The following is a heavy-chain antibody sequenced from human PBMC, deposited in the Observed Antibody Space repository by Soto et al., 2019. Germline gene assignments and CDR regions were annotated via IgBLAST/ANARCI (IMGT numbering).Heavy chain of an antibody. CDR3: AKAYFVWSSEQPYYFDY. D-gene: IGHD3-16*01. V-gene: IGHV3-23*01. CDR2: ISGSGGRS. Sequence: EVQLLDSGGGLVQPGGSLRLSCAASGFTFSNYAMTWVRQGPGKGLEWVSGISGSGGRSYYADSVKGRFTISRDNSKSTLYLPMNSLIADDTAVYYCAKAYFVWSSEQPYYFDYWGQGTLVTFSS. J-gene: IGHJ4*02. CDR1: GFTFSNYA.